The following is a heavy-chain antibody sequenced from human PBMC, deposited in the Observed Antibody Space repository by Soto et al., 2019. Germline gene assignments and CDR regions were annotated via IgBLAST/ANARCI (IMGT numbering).Heavy chain of an antibody. D-gene: IGHD6-6*01. CDR3: ARAYSRSLWYYYHGMDV. Sequence: ASVKVSCKASGYTFTSYDINWVRQATGQGLEWMGWINPNSGNTGYAQKFQGRVTMTRNTSISTAYMELSSLRSEDTAVYYCARAYSRSLWYYYHGMDVWGQGTTVTVSS. J-gene: IGHJ6*02. CDR1: GYTFTSYD. CDR2: INPNSGNT. V-gene: IGHV1-8*01.